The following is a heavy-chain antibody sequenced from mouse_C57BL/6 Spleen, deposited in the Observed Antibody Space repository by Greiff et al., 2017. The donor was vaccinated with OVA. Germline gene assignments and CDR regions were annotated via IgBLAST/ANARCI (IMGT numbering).Heavy chain of an antibody. J-gene: IGHJ4*01. Sequence: VKLQESGPELVKPGASVKISCKASGYAFSSSWMNWVKQRPGKGLEWIGRIYPGDGDTNYNGKFKGKATLTADKSSSTAYMQLRGLTSEDSTVYFCARSEGLDYWGQGTSVTVSS. CDR1: GYAFSSSW. V-gene: IGHV1-82*01. CDR3: ARSEGLDY. CDR2: IYPGDGDT. D-gene: IGHD2-4*01.